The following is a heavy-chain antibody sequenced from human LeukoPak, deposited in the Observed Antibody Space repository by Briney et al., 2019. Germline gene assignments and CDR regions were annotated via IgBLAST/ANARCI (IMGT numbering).Heavy chain of an antibody. Sequence: ASVKVSCKPSGYTFTTYGVSWVRQAPGQGLEWMGCISTHNGDTNYAQKVQDRVTMTTDTSTNTAYMELRSLRSDDTAVYYCARGGFYYDTSGYVESFDYWGQGTLVTVSS. J-gene: IGHJ4*02. CDR3: ARGGFYYDTSGYVESFDY. V-gene: IGHV1-18*01. CDR1: GYTFTTYG. CDR2: ISTHNGDT. D-gene: IGHD3-22*01.